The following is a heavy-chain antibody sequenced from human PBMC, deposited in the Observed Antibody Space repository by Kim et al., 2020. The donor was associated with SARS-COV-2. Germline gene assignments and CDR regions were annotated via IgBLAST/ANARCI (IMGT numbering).Heavy chain of an antibody. CDR3: TTVCDYYDSSGPITVGRCADY. V-gene: IGHV3-15*01. J-gene: IGHJ4*02. D-gene: IGHD3-22*01. CDR2: IKSKTDGGTT. CDR1: GFTFSNAW. Sequence: GGSLRLSCAASGFTFSNAWMSWVRQAPGKGLEWVGRIKSKTDGGTTDYAAPVKGRFTISRDDSKNTLYLQMNSLKTEDTAVYYCTTVCDYYDSSGPITVGRCADYWGQGTLVTVSS.